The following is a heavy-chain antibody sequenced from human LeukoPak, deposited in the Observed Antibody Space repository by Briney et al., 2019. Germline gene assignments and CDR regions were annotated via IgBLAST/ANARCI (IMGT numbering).Heavy chain of an antibody. V-gene: IGHV3-30-3*01. Sequence: GGSLRLSCAASGFTFSSYAMHWVRQAPGKGLEWVAVISYDGSNKYYADSVKGRFTISRDNSKNTLYLQMNSLRAEDTAVYYCARNGIYQLHWVWFDPWGQGTLVTVSS. CDR2: ISYDGSNK. D-gene: IGHD2-2*01. CDR1: GFTFSSYA. CDR3: ARNGIYQLHWVWFDP. J-gene: IGHJ5*02.